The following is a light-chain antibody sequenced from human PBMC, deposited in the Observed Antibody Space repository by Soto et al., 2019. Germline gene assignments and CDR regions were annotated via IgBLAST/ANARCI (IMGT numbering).Light chain of an antibody. V-gene: IGLV2-14*01. Sequence: QSVLTQPASASGSPGQSITISCTGTSSDVGGYNYVSWYQQQPAKANMLIIYEVMNRPSGVPNRFSAYKSANTAFPTISRLPAEDDADYYCSSYASIYTYVFGTGTKVTVL. CDR3: SSYASIYTYV. J-gene: IGLJ1*01. CDR1: SSDVGGYNY. CDR2: EVM.